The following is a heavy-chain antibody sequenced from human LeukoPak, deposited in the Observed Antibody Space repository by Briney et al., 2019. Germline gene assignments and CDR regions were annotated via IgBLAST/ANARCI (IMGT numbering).Heavy chain of an antibody. CDR1: GFTFSSYG. Sequence: GGTLRLSCAASGFTFSSYGMSWVRQAPGKGLEWVSAISGSGGSTYYADSVKGRFTISRDNSRNTVYLDMNTLRAEDTAVYYCAKGSEDIVVVPAVDFDYWGQGTLVTVSS. J-gene: IGHJ4*02. CDR3: AKGSEDIVVVPAVDFDY. V-gene: IGHV3-23*01. D-gene: IGHD2-2*01. CDR2: ISGSGGST.